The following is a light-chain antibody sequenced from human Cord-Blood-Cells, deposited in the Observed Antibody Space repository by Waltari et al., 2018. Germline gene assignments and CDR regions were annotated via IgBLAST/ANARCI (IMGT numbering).Light chain of an antibody. V-gene: IGLV2-8*01. J-gene: IGLJ3*02. Sequence: QSALTQPPSASGSPGQSVTISCTGTSSDVGGYNYVSWYQQHPGKAPKLMIYEVSKRPSGVPGRCSGSKSGKTASRTVSGLQAEDEADYYCSSYAGSNNLVFGGGTKLTVL. CDR3: SSYAGSNNLV. CDR1: SSDVGGYNY. CDR2: EVS.